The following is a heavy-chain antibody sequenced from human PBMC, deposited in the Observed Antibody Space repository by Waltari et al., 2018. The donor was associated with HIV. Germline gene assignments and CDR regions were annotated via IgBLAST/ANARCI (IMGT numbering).Heavy chain of an antibody. CDR1: GFTFDDYG. V-gene: IGHV3-20*01. D-gene: IGHD3-3*01. CDR2: IEWNGGRR. Sequence: EVQLVESGGGVVRPGGCLRLSCAASGFTFDDYGMSWVRHAPGKEVGLGSCIEWNGGRRGDAESGKGRFTISRGNAKNSLYLQMNSLRAEDTGVYHGAREREEWSQGDYYYGMEVWGQGTTVTVAS. J-gene: IGHJ6*02. CDR3: AREREEWSQGDYYYGMEV.